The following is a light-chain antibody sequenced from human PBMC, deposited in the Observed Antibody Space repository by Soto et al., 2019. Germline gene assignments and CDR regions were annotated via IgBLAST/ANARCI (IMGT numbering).Light chain of an antibody. CDR2: TAS. Sequence: EIVLTQSPGTLSLSPGERATLSCRASQSVRSTYLAWFQQKPGQAPRLLIYTASSRATGIPDRFSGSGSGTAFTLAISRLEPEDSAVYYCQQYGSAPYTFGQGTKLEIK. CDR3: QQYGSAPYT. CDR1: QSVRSTY. J-gene: IGKJ2*01. V-gene: IGKV3-20*01.